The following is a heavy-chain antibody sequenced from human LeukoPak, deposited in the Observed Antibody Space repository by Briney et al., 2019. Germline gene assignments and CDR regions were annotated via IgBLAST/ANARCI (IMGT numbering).Heavy chain of an antibody. CDR2: IYTSGST. J-gene: IGHJ3*02. CDR3: AREVTIFGVVTDDAFDI. D-gene: IGHD3-3*01. CDR1: GGSISSGSYY. V-gene: IGHV4-61*02. Sequence: PSETLSLTCTVSGGSISSGSYYWSWIRQPAGKGLEWIGRIYTSGSTNYNPSLKSRVTISVDTSKNQFSLKLSSVTPADTAVYYCAREVTIFGVVTDDAFDIWGQGTMVTVSS.